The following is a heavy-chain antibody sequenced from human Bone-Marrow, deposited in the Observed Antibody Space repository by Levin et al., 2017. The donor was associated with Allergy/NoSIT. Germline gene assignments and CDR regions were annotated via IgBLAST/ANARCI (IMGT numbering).Heavy chain of an antibody. CDR1: GFTFNDFA. Sequence: QSGGSLRLSCTASGFTFNDFAMNWVRQAPGKGPEWVSIIRGKDFGGTTEYAASVEGRFTISRDDSNNVAYLQMNSLKTEDTAVYYCTRAIPGEIGYYFDRWAQGTLVTVSS. V-gene: IGHV3-49*04. CDR2: IRGKDFGGTT. J-gene: IGHJ4*02. D-gene: IGHD2-21*01. CDR3: TRAIPGEIGYYFDR.